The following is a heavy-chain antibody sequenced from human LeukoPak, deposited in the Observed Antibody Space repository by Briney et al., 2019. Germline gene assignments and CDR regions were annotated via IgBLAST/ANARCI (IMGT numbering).Heavy chain of an antibody. D-gene: IGHD1-1*01. V-gene: IGHV4-59*08. J-gene: IGHJ4*02. Sequence: PSETLSLTCTVSGGSISSYYWSWIRQPPGKGLEWIGYIYYSGSTNYNPSLMSRVTISVDTSKNQFSLKLSSVTAADTAVYYCASAPNWNDEVDYWGQGTLVTVSS. CDR3: ASAPNWNDEVDY. CDR2: IYYSGST. CDR1: GGSISSYY.